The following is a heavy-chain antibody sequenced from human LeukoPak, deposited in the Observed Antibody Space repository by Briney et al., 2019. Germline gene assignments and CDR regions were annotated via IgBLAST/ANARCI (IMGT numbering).Heavy chain of an antibody. D-gene: IGHD6-19*01. CDR3: ARFGSSGWYSSKYGMDV. CDR1: GYTFTSYG. J-gene: IGHJ6*02. Sequence: ASVKVSCKASGYTFTSYGISWVRQAPGQGLEWMGWISAYNGNTNYAQKLQGRVTMTTDTSTSTAYVELRSLRSDDTAVYYCARFGSSGWYSSKYGMDVWGQGTTVTVSS. V-gene: IGHV1-18*01. CDR2: ISAYNGNT.